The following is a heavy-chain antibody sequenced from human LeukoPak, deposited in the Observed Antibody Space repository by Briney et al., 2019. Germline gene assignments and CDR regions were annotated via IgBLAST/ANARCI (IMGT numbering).Heavy chain of an antibody. CDR2: IKEDGSEK. Sequence: GGSLRLSCAVSGFTFSRLWMSWVRQAPGKGLEWVATIKEDGSEKYYVDSVKGRFTISRDNAKSSLYLRMNSLRVEDTAVYYCATRGGWYPRALDHWGQGTLVTVSS. D-gene: IGHD6-19*01. V-gene: IGHV3-7*01. CDR1: GFTFSRLW. CDR3: ATRGGWYPRALDH. J-gene: IGHJ5*02.